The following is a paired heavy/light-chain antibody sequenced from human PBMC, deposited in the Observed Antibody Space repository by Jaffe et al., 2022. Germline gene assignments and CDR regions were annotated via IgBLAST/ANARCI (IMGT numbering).Heavy chain of an antibody. D-gene: IGHD2-21*02. CDR3: VSGPRVVVTGMNFVL. Sequence: EAQLVESGGDLVQPGGSLRLSCEGTGITFNDYNMNWVRQAPGRGLEWISYISFNSNTKFYADSVRGRFTVSRDNAKNSLSLQMNSLRAEDTALYYCVSGPRVVVTGMNFVLWGRGTLVTVSS. V-gene: IGHV3-48*01. CDR2: ISFNSNTK. J-gene: IGHJ2*01. CDR1: GITFNDYN.
Light chain of an antibody. CDR2: ETN. J-gene: IGLJ1*01. V-gene: IGLV1-51*02. CDR3: GAFDRDLNIFV. CDR1: SSNIGNDY. Sequence: QSVLTQPPSVSAAPGQKVTISCSGSSSNIGNDYVSWYQQLPGTAPKLLIYETNRRPSVIPDRFSGSRSGTSATLGITGLQTADEADYYCGAFDRDLNIFVFGTGTKVTVL.